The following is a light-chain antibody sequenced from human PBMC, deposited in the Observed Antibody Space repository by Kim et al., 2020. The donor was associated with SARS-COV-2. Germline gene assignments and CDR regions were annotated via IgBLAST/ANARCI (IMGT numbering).Light chain of an antibody. J-gene: IGKJ3*01. Sequence: DIQMTQSPSSLSASVGDRVTMTCRASQSIRSYLNWYQQKPGKAPQVLIFAASNLRSGVPSRFTGSGSGTDFTLTISSLQPEDFATYYCQQSNNVPFTFGPGTKVDIK. CDR3: QQSNNVPFT. CDR1: QSIRSY. CDR2: AAS. V-gene: IGKV1-39*01.